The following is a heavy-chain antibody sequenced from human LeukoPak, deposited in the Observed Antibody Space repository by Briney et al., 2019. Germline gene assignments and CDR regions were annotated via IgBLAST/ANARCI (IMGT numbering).Heavy chain of an antibody. D-gene: IGHD4-23*01. V-gene: IGHV4-59*01. CDR1: GGSMSYYY. CDR3: AGDRGLRWSPYGMDV. Sequence: SETLSLTCTVSGGSMSYYYWSWIRQPPGKGLEWIGYIYYSGSTNYNPSLKSRVTISVDTSKNQFSLKLSSVTAADTAVYYCAGDRGLRWSPYGMDVWGQGTTVTVSS. J-gene: IGHJ6*02. CDR2: IYYSGST.